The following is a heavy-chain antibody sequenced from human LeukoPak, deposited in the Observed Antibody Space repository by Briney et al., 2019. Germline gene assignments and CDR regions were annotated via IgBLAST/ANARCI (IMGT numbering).Heavy chain of an antibody. Sequence: PGGSLRLSCAASGFTFSSYSMNWIRQAPGKGLEWVSSISSSSSYIYYADSVKGRFTISRDNAKNSLHLQMNSLRAEDTAVYYCARDRYTPGDYYYYGMDVWGQGTTVTVSS. CDR3: ARDRYTPGDYYYYGMDV. CDR1: GFTFSSYS. V-gene: IGHV3-21*01. CDR2: ISSSSSYI. J-gene: IGHJ6*02. D-gene: IGHD5-12*01.